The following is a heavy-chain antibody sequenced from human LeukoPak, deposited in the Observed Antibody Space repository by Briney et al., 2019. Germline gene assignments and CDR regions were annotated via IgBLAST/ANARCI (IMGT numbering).Heavy chain of an antibody. CDR2: ISNSGSTI. CDR3: AREPNGGTYYIDY. V-gene: IGHV3-11*01. CDR1: GFTFSDYY. Sequence: GGSLRLSCAASGFTFSDYYMTWIRQAPGKGLEWVSYISNSGSTIYYADSVKGRFTISRDNGKNSLYLQMNSLRAEDTAVYYCAREPNGGTYYIDYWGQGTLVTVSS. D-gene: IGHD1-26*01. J-gene: IGHJ4*02.